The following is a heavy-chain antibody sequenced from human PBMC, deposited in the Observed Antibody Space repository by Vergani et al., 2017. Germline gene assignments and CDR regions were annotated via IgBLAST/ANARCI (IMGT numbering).Heavy chain of an antibody. V-gene: IGHV4-34*01. CDR2: INHSGST. CDR1: GGSFSGYY. J-gene: IGHJ4*02. Sequence: QVQLQQWGAGLLKPSETLSLTCAVYGGSFSGYYWSWIRQPPGKGLEWIGEINHSGSTNYNPSLKIRVTISVDTSKNQFSRKLSSVTAAYTAVYYCASGRSSLWFGELPFDLFDYWGQGTLVTVSS. D-gene: IGHD3-10*01. CDR3: ASGRSSLWFGELPFDLFDY.